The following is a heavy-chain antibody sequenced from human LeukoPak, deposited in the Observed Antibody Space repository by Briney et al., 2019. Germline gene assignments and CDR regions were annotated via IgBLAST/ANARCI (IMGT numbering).Heavy chain of an antibody. CDR3: AREARVGAYDAFDI. D-gene: IGHD3-3*01. Sequence: ASVKVSCKASGYTFTSYAMHWVRQAPGQRLEWMGWINAGNGNTKYSQKFQGRVTITRDTSASTAYMELSSLRSEDTAVYYCAREARVGAYDAFDIWGQGTMVTVSS. CDR2: INAGNGNT. CDR1: GYTFTSYA. J-gene: IGHJ3*02. V-gene: IGHV1-3*01.